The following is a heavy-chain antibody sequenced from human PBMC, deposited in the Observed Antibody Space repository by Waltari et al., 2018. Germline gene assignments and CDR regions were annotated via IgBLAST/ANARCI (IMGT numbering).Heavy chain of an antibody. Sequence: EVQLVESGGGLVQPGGSLRLSCAASGFTFSSYSMNWVRQAPGKGLEWVSYISSSSSTIYYADSVKGRFTISRDNAKNSLYLQMNSLRAEDTAVYYCARTRSQIAVAGMWDWFDPWGQGTLVTVSS. V-gene: IGHV3-48*04. J-gene: IGHJ5*02. CDR1: GFTFSSYS. CDR2: ISSSSSTI. CDR3: ARTRSQIAVAGMWDWFDP. D-gene: IGHD6-19*01.